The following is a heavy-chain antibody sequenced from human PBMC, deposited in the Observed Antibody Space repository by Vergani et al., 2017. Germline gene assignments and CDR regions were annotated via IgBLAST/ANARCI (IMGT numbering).Heavy chain of an antibody. J-gene: IGHJ4*02. CDR2: IIPSLATT. CDR1: GGTFSSYA. Sequence: QVQLVQSGAEVKKPGSSVKVSCKASGGTFSSYALNWVRQAPGQGLEWMGSIIPSLATTIYAQKFQGRVTITADESTSPAYIEVSSLKSEDTAVCYCAGATCSGGSCYRGFEYWGQGSLITVSS. V-gene: IGHV1-69*11. D-gene: IGHD2-15*01. CDR3: AGATCSGGSCYRGFEY.